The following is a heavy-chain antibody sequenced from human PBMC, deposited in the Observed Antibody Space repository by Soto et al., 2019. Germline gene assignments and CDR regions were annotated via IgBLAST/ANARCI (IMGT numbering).Heavy chain of an antibody. CDR3: AKGDITARLYFDY. CDR2: ISWDGGST. D-gene: IGHD2-15*01. V-gene: IGHV3-43*01. CDR1: GFTFDDYT. Sequence: GGSLRLSCAASGFTFDDYTMHWVRQAPGKGLEWVSLISWDGGSTYYADSVKGRFTISRDNSKNSLYLQMNSLRTEDTALYYCAKGDITARLYFDYWGQGTLVNVSS. J-gene: IGHJ4*02.